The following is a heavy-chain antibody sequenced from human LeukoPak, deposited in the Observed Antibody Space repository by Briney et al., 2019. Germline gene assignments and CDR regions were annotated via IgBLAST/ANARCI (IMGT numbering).Heavy chain of an antibody. Sequence: GGSLRLSCAASGFTFSSYEMNWVRQAPGKGLEWVSYISSSGSTIYYADSAKGRFTISRDNAKNSLYLQMNSLRAEDTAVYYCARVPYGYSYGSYYFDYWGQGTLVTVSS. V-gene: IGHV3-48*03. J-gene: IGHJ4*02. CDR3: ARVPYGYSYGSYYFDY. CDR2: ISSSGSTI. CDR1: GFTFSSYE. D-gene: IGHD5-18*01.